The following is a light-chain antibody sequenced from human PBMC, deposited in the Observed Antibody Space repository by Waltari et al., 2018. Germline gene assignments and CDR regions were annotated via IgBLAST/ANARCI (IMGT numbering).Light chain of an antibody. J-gene: IGLJ3*02. Sequence: QSALTQPASVSGSPGQSITLSCIGTSSDGGGYSLVSWYQQHPGKAPKLMIYEDSKRPAGVSNRLSGLKTGNTASLTISGLQAEDEADYYCCSYVRNVTWVFGGGTKLTVL. CDR2: EDS. V-gene: IGLV2-23*01. CDR3: CSYVRNVTWV. CDR1: SSDGGGYSL.